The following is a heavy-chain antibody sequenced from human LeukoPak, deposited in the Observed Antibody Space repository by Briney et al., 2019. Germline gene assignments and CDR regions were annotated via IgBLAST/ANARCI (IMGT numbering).Heavy chain of an antibody. Sequence: SETLSLTCTVSGGSISSSSYYWGWIRQPPGKGLEWIGSIYYSGSTYYNPSLKSRVTISVDTSKNQFSLKLSSVTAADTAVYYCTRDAASGYSTIWGQGTLVAVSS. V-gene: IGHV4-39*07. J-gene: IGHJ4*02. CDR3: TRDAASGYSTI. D-gene: IGHD2-2*03. CDR1: GGSISSSSYY. CDR2: IYYSGST.